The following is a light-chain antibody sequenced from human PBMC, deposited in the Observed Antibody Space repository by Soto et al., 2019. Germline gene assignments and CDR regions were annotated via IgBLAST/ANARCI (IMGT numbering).Light chain of an antibody. J-gene: IGKJ1*01. Sequence: EIVMTQSPATLSVSPGERATLSCRASQSVSSNLAWYQQKPGQAPRLLIYGASTRATGIPARFSGSGSGTEFTLTISSLQSEDFAVYYCPQYNNWPPAFGQGPKVEIK. CDR3: PQYNNWPPA. CDR1: QSVSSN. CDR2: GAS. V-gene: IGKV3-15*01.